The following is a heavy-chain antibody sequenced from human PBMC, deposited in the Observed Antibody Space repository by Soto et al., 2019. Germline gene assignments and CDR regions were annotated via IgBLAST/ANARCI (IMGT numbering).Heavy chain of an antibody. J-gene: IGHJ5*02. Sequence: QVPLGQSGAEVKKPGSSVTGSCKASGGTFSSYAIHWVRQAPGQGLEWMGGIIPMYGPAKYAQRFQGRVAITADESTTTVYLELTSLTSQDTAVYYCARVTSMVRGVIDNWFAPWGHGTLVTVSS. CDR3: ARVTSMVRGVIDNWFAP. V-gene: IGHV1-69*01. CDR2: IIPMYGPA. D-gene: IGHD3-10*01. CDR1: GGTFSSYA.